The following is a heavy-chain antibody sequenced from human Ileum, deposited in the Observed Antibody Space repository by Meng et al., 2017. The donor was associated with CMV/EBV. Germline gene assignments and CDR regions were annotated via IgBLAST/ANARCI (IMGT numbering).Heavy chain of an antibody. CDR3: ARGSLSYQLLKYYFDY. Sequence: GESLKISCAASGFTFSSYAKHWVRQAPGKGLEWVAVISYDGSNKYYADSVKGRFTISRDNSKNTLYLQMNSLRAEDTAVYYCARGSLSYQLLKYYFDYWGQGTLVTVSS. J-gene: IGHJ4*02. V-gene: IGHV3-30*04. CDR2: ISYDGSNK. D-gene: IGHD2-2*01. CDR1: GFTFSSYA.